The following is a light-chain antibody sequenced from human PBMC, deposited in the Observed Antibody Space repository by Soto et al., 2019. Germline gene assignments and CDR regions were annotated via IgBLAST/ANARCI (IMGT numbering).Light chain of an antibody. CDR3: CSYAGSSTWV. V-gene: IGLV2-23*01. CDR1: SSDVGSYNL. Sequence: QYALTQPASVSGSPGQSITISCTGTSSDVGSYNLVSWYQHHPGKAPKLMIYEGSKRPSGVSNRFSGSKSGNTAALTVSGLQAEDEADYYCCSYAGSSTWVFGGGTKLTVL. J-gene: IGLJ3*02. CDR2: EGS.